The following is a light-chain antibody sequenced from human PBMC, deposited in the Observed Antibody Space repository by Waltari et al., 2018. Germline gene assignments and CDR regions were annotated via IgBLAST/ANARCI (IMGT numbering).Light chain of an antibody. Sequence: SSDLTQDPSLSVALGQTVRITCQGDSLRRYYASWYQQRPGQAPILVLYGPDNRPSGIPDRFSGSTSGNTASLTITGAQAEDEADYYCHSRETFSTRLFGGGTILTV. CDR3: HSRETFSTRL. J-gene: IGLJ2*01. CDR2: GPD. V-gene: IGLV3-19*01. CDR1: SLRRYY.